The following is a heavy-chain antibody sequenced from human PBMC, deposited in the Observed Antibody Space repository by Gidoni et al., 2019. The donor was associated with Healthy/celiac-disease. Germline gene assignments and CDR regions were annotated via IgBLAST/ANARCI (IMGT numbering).Heavy chain of an antibody. CDR2: IYSRGST. J-gene: IGHJ6*03. CDR3: ARDRGGSGPYYYYMDV. CDR1: GGSISSYY. D-gene: IGHD3-10*01. Sequence: HVQLQSSGPGLVKPSETLSITCTVSGGSISSYYWSWIRQAPGKGLQWMGYIYSRGSTKYNLSLKRRVTISVDTAKNQFFLKVSSVTAADTAVYYCARDRGGSGPYYYYMDVWGKGTTVTVSS. V-gene: IGHV4-59*01.